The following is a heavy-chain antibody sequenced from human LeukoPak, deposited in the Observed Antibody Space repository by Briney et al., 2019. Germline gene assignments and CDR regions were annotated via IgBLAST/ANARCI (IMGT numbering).Heavy chain of an antibody. V-gene: IGHV1-2*02. CDR2: ITPNSGGT. CDR1: GYTFSDYY. Sequence: ASLKVSSTASGYTFSDYYIHWVRQAPGHGLEWMGWITPNSGGTKYAQRFQGRVTMTRDTSISTAYMDLSSLGSDDTAIFYCVRKAATRRTSEFDYWGQGTPVTVPS. D-gene: IGHD6-25*01. CDR3: VRKAATRRTSEFDY. J-gene: IGHJ4*02.